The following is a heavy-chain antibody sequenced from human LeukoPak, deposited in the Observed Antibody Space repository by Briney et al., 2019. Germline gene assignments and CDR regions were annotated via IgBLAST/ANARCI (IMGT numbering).Heavy chain of an antibody. CDR1: GFTFSDYY. V-gene: IGHV3-11*01. CDR3: ASHRRYSSSQQFDP. CDR2: ISSSGSTI. Sequence: GGSLRLSCAASGFTFSDYYMSWIRQAPGKGLEWVSYISSSGSTIYYADSVKGRFTISRDNAKNSLYLQMNSLRAEDTAVYYCASHRRYSSSQQFDPWGQGTLVTVSS. J-gene: IGHJ5*02. D-gene: IGHD6-6*01.